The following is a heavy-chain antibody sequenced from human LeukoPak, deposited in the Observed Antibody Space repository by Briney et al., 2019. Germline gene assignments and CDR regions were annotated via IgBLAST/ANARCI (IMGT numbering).Heavy chain of an antibody. CDR2: IYHSGST. CDR3: AREGYYYDSSGSSPPDY. J-gene: IGHJ4*02. V-gene: IGHV4-4*02. Sequence: SETLSLTCAVSGGSISSSNWWSWVRQPPGKGLEWIGEIYHSGSTNYNPSLKSRVTISVDKSKNRFSLKLSSVTAADTAVYYCAREGYYYDSSGSSPPDYWGQGTLVTVSS. D-gene: IGHD3-22*01. CDR1: GGSISSSNW.